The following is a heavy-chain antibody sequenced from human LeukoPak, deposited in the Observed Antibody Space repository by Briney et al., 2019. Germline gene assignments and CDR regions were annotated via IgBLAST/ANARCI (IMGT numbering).Heavy chain of an antibody. CDR3: TRPYYDILTGDYMDV. CDR2: MNPNSGNT. V-gene: IGHV1-8*01. Sequence: ASVKVSCKASGYTFTSYDINWVRQATGQGLEWMGWMNPNSGNTGYAQKFQGRVTMTRNTSISTAYMELSSLRSEDTAVYYCTRPYYDILTGDYMDVWGKGTTVTVSS. D-gene: IGHD3-9*01. CDR1: GYTFTSYD. J-gene: IGHJ6*03.